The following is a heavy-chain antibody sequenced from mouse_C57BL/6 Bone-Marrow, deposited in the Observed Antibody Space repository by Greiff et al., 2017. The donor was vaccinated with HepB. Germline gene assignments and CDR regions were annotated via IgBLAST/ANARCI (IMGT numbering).Heavy chain of an antibody. D-gene: IGHD1-1*01. CDR3: ARRHYYGSSPYAMDY. CDR2: IYPRSGNT. CDR1: GYTFTSYG. V-gene: IGHV1-81*01. J-gene: IGHJ4*01. Sequence: VQLQQSGAELARPGASVKLSCKASGYTFTSYGISWVKQRTGQGLEWIGEIYPRSGNTYYNEKFKGKATLTADKSSSTAYMELRSLTSEDSAVYFCARRHYYGSSPYAMDYWGQGTSVTVSS.